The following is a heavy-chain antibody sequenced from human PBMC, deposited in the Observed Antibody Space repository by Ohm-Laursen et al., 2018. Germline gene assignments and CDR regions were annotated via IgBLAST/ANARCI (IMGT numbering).Heavy chain of an antibody. D-gene: IGHD6-13*01. CDR2: IKQDGSEK. CDR1: GFSFSADW. CDR3: ARCKQPRDYYGMDV. V-gene: IGHV3-7*03. Sequence: SLRLSCAASGFSFSADWMYWVRQAPGKGLEWVANIKQDGSEKYYVDSVKGRFTISRDNAKNSLYLQMNSLRAEDTAVYYCARCKQPRDYYGMDVWGQGTTVTVSS. J-gene: IGHJ6*02.